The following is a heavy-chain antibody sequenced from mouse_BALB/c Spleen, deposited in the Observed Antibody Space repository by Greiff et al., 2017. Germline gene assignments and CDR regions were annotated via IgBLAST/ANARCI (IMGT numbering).Heavy chain of an antibody. CDR2: INPYNDGT. CDR1: GYTFTSYV. V-gene: IGHV1-14*01. D-gene: IGHD1-1*01. J-gene: IGHJ4*01. CDR3: AYNYYGSSYRAMDY. Sequence: EVKLQESGPELVKPGASVKMSCKASGYTFTSYVMHWVKQKPGQGLEWIGYINPYNDGTKYNEKFKGKATLTSDKSSSTAYMELSSLTSEDSAVYYCAYNYYGSSYRAMDYWGQGTSVTVSS.